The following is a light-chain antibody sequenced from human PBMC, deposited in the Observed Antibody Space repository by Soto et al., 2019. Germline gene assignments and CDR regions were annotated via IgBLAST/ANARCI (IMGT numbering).Light chain of an antibody. Sequence: EIVMTQSPATLSVSPGERATLSCRASQSVSSNLAWYQQKPGQAPRLLIYGASTRATGIPARFSGSGSGTEFPLTISSLQSEDFAVYYCQQYNNWLGFTFGPGTKVDI. J-gene: IGKJ3*01. V-gene: IGKV3-15*01. CDR2: GAS. CDR1: QSVSSN. CDR3: QQYNNWLGFT.